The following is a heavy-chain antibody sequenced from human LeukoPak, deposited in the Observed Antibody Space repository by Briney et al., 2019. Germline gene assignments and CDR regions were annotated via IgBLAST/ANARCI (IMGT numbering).Heavy chain of an antibody. D-gene: IGHD4-17*01. CDR1: GGSISSSSYY. V-gene: IGHV4-39*01. J-gene: IGHJ4*02. CDR3: ARPAGDSSYYFDY. Sequence: PSETLSLTCTVSGGSISSSSYYWGWIRQPPGKGLEWIGSIYYGGSTYYNPSLKSRVTISVDTSKNQFSLKLSSVTAADTAVYYCARPAGDSSYYFDYWGQGTLVTVSS. CDR2: IYYGGST.